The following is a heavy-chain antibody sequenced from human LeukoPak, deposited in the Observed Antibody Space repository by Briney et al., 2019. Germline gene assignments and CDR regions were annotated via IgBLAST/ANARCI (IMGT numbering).Heavy chain of an antibody. CDR3: AKWYSSGWYASFDY. Sequence: GGSLRLSCAASGFTFSNYGLSWVRQAPGKGLEWVSAISGSGSSSYYADSVKGRFTISRDNSKNILYLQMNSLRAEDTAVYYCAKWYSSGWYASFDYWGQGTLVTVSS. D-gene: IGHD6-19*01. J-gene: IGHJ4*02. V-gene: IGHV3-23*01. CDR2: ISGSGSSS. CDR1: GFTFSNYG.